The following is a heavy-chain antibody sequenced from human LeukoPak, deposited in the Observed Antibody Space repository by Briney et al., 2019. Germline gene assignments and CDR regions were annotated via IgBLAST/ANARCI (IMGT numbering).Heavy chain of an antibody. CDR1: GYTFTSYD. CDR3: ARGIEVVVVPAAIRAYYYYYMDV. Sequence: ASVKVSCKASGYTFTSYDINWVRQATGQGLEWMGWMNPNSGNTGYAQKFQGRVTMTRNTSISTAYMELSSLRSVDTAVYYCARGIEVVVVPAAIRAYYYYYMDVWGKGTTVTVSS. CDR2: MNPNSGNT. V-gene: IGHV1-8*01. D-gene: IGHD2-2*02. J-gene: IGHJ6*03.